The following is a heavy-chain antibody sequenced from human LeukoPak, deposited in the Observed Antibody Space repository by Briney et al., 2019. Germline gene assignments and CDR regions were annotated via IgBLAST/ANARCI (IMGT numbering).Heavy chain of an antibody. CDR3: ARGRGYSGYDVSLPFDY. V-gene: IGHV3-66*01. Sequence: GGSLRLSCAGSGFTVSSKYMSWVRQAPGKGLEWVSVIYSGGSTDYADSVKGRFTMSRDNSKNMLYLQMNSLRVDDTAVYFCARGRGYSGYDVSLPFDYWGQGTLVTVSS. CDR2: IYSGGST. J-gene: IGHJ4*02. CDR1: GFTVSSKY. D-gene: IGHD5-12*01.